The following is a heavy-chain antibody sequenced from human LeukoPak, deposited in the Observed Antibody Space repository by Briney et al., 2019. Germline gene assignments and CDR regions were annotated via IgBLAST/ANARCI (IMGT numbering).Heavy chain of an antibody. CDR1: GYTFTGYY. J-gene: IGHJ4*02. Sequence: ASVKVSCKASGYTFTGYYMHWVRQAPGQGLEWMGWINPNNGGTNYAQKFQGRVTMTRDTSISTAYMDLSSLRSDDTAVYYCARDLDYGARYYFDYWGQGTLVTVSS. D-gene: IGHD4-17*01. CDR3: ARDLDYGARYYFDY. CDR2: INPNNGGT. V-gene: IGHV1-2*02.